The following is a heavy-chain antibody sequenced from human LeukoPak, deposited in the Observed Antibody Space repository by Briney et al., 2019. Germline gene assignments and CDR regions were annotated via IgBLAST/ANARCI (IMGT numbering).Heavy chain of an antibody. D-gene: IGHD5-12*01. CDR1: GFTFSSYG. J-gene: IGHJ4*02. V-gene: IGHV3-30*03. CDR3: AIEADSSGYGANFDY. Sequence: GGSLRLSCAASGFTFSSYGMQWVRQAPGEGLEWVAVISYDGSTKYYGDTVKGRFTISRDNSENTLYLQMDSLRTEATAVYYCAIEADSSGYGANFDYWGQGTLVTVSS. CDR2: ISYDGSTK.